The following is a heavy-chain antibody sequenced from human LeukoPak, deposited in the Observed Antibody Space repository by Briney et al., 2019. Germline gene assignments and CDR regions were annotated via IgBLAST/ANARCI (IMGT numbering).Heavy chain of an antibody. V-gene: IGHV3-43*02. Sequence: GRSLRLSCAASGFTFDDYAMHWVRQAPGKGLEWVSLISGDGGSTYYADSVKGRFTISRDNSKNSLYLQMNSLRTEDTALYYCAKDPYYDFWSGGAGAFDIWGQGTMVTVSS. D-gene: IGHD3-3*01. CDR2: ISGDGGST. CDR1: GFTFDDYA. J-gene: IGHJ3*02. CDR3: AKDPYYDFWSGGAGAFDI.